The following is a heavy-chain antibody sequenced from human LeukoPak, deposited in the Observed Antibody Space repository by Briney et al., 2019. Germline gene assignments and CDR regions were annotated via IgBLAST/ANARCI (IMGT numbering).Heavy chain of an antibody. V-gene: IGHV3-33*01. CDR1: GFTFSSYG. J-gene: IGHJ4*02. CDR3: ATLFDYQYYFDY. Sequence: GGSLRLSCAASGFTFSSYGMHWVRQAPGKGLEWVAVIWYDGSNKYYADSVKGRFTISRDNSKNTLYLQMNSLRAEDTAVYDCATLFDYQYYFDYWGEGTLVTVSS. D-gene: IGHD3-9*01. CDR2: IWYDGSNK.